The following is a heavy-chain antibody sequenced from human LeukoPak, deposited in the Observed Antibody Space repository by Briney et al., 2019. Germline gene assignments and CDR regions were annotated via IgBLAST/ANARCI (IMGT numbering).Heavy chain of an antibody. V-gene: IGHV4-39*01. CDR1: GVSINSNTYS. CDR2: ISYTGNT. J-gene: IGHJ4*02. D-gene: IGHD3-22*01. Sequence: SETLSLTCTVSGVSINSNTYSWGWFRQPPGGGLEGFGTISYTGNTYFNSSLKSRVTIFVDTSKTQFSLKLSSVTAADTAVYYCARHFGYDDTSDYQGVPDYWGQGSLVTVSS. CDR3: ARHFGYDDTSDYQGVPDY.